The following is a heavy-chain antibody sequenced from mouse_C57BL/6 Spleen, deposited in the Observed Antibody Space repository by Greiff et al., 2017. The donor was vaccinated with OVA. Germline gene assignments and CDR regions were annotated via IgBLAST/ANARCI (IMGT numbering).Heavy chain of an antibody. CDR3: ARWGYYGLYYAMDY. CDR2: INPSTGGT. D-gene: IGHD1-2*01. CDR1: GYSFTGYY. J-gene: IGHJ4*01. V-gene: IGHV1-42*01. Sequence: VQLQQSGPELVKPGASVKISCKASGYSFTGYYMNWVKQSPEKSLEWIGEINPSTGGTTYNQKFKAKATLTVDKSSSTAYMQLKSLTSEDSAVYYCARWGYYGLYYAMDYWGQGTSVTVSS.